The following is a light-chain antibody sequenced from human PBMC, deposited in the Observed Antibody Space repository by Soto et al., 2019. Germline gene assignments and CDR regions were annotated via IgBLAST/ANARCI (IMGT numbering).Light chain of an antibody. Sequence: QSVLTQPPSASGTPGQRVTITCSGSNSNIGSNTVNWYQQLPGTAPKLLVYDNNKRPSGVPGRFSDSKSGTSASLAISGLQSEDEAEYYCISYTNINTRACVFGTGTKLTVL. CDR1: NSNIGSNT. CDR2: DNN. J-gene: IGLJ1*01. CDR3: ISYTNINTRACV. V-gene: IGLV1-44*01.